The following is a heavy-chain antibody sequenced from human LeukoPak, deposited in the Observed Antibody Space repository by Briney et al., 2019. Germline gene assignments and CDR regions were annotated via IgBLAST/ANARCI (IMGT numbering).Heavy chain of an antibody. CDR1: GYTFTGYY. CDR3: ARVIRIVGATKYADY. CDR2: INPNSGGT. V-gene: IGHV1-2*02. D-gene: IGHD1-26*01. Sequence: ASVKVSCKASGYTFTGYYMHWVRQAPGQGLEWMGWINPNSGGTNYAQKFQGRVTMTRDTSISTAYMELSRLRSDDTAVYYCARVIRIVGATKYADYWGQGTLVTVSS. J-gene: IGHJ4*02.